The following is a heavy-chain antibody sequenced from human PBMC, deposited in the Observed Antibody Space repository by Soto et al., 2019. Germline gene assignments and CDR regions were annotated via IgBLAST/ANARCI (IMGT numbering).Heavy chain of an antibody. CDR1: GYAFTTYG. Sequence: QVHLVQSGAEVKKPGASVKVSYKGSGYAFTTYGITWVRQAPGQGLEWMGWISAHNGNTNYAQKLQGRVTVTRDTSTSTAYMELRSLRSDDTAVYYCARGRYGDYWGQGALVTVSS. D-gene: IGHD1-1*01. V-gene: IGHV1-18*01. CDR3: ARGRYGDY. CDR2: ISAHNGNT. J-gene: IGHJ4*02.